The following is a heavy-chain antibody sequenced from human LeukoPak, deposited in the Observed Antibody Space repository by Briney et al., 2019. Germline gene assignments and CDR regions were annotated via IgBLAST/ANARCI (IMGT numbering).Heavy chain of an antibody. CDR2: IYYSGST. V-gene: IGHV4-30-4*08. D-gene: IGHD2-21*01. Sequence: SQTLSLTCTVSGGSISSGDYYWSWIRQPPGKGLEWIGYIYYSGSTYYNPSLKSRVTMSVDTPKNQLSLKMTPVTAADTAVNYGARARSISGAGDALDIWGQGTMVTVSS. J-gene: IGHJ3*02. CDR3: ARARSISGAGDALDI. CDR1: GGSISSGDYY.